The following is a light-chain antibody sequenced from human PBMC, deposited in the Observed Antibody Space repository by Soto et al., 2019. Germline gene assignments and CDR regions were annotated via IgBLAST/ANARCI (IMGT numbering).Light chain of an antibody. Sequence: EIVLTQSPGTLSLSPGERATLPCRASQSVSSNLAWYQQKPGQAPRVLIYGASSRATGIPDRFSGSGSGTDFTLTISRLEPEDFAVYYCQQYGNSPITFGQGTRLEIK. V-gene: IGKV3-20*01. CDR3: QQYGNSPIT. J-gene: IGKJ5*01. CDR1: QSVSSN. CDR2: GAS.